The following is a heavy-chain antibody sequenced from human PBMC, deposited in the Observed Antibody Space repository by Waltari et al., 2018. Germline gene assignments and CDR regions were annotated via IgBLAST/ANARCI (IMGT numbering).Heavy chain of an antibody. J-gene: IGHJ6*02. V-gene: IGHV3-23*01. CDR3: AKGGFTFGGVIPYYYGMDV. CDR2: ISGSGGST. CDR1: GFTFSSYA. D-gene: IGHD3-16*02. Sequence: EVQLLESGGGLVQPGGSLRLSCAASGFTFSSYAMSWVRPAPGKGRQWVSAISGSGGSTYYADSVKGRFTISRDNSKNTLYLQMNSLRAEDTAVYYCAKGGFTFGGVIPYYYGMDVWGQGTTVTVSS.